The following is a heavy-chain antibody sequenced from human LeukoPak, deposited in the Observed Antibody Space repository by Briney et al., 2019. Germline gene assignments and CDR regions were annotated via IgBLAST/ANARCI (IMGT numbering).Heavy chain of an antibody. Sequence: GGSLRLSCAASGFTFSSYAMSWVRQAPGKGLEWVSAISGSGGSTYYADSVKGRFTISRDNSKNTLYLQMNSLRAEDTAVYYCAKLFHYGDYDFDYFDYWGQGTLVTVSS. D-gene: IGHD4-17*01. V-gene: IGHV3-23*01. CDR2: ISGSGGST. CDR3: AKLFHYGDYDFDYFDY. J-gene: IGHJ4*02. CDR1: GFTFSSYA.